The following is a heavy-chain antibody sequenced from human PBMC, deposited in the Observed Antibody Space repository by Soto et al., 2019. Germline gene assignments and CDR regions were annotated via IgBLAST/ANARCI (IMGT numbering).Heavy chain of an antibody. J-gene: IGHJ6*02. Sequence: QVQLVESGGGVVQPGRSLRLSCAASGFTFSSYGMHWVRQAPGKGLEWVAVIWHDGSNKYYADSVKGRFTISRDNSKNTLYLQMNSLRAEDTAVYYCARQPEAILEATPYYYYYYGMDVWGQGTTVTVSS. CDR3: ARQPEAILEATPYYYYYYGMDV. CDR1: GFTFSSYG. V-gene: IGHV3-33*01. D-gene: IGHD3-3*01. CDR2: IWHDGSNK.